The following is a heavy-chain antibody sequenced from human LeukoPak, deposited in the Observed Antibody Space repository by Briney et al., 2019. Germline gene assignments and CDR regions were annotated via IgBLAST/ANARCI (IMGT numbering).Heavy chain of an antibody. D-gene: IGHD3-22*01. CDR3: AKDLLGYYGSSGPVRDY. CDR2: IRYDGSNK. CDR1: GFTFSSYG. V-gene: IGHV3-30*02. J-gene: IGHJ4*02. Sequence: GGSLRLSCAASGFTFSSYGMHWVRQAPGKGLEWVAFIRYDGSNKYYADSVKGRFTISRDNSKNTLYLQMNSLRAEDTAVYYCAKDLLGYYGSSGPVRDYWGQGALVTVSS.